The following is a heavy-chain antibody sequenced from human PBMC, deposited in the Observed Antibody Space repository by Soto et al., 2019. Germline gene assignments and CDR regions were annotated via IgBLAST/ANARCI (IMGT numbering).Heavy chain of an antibody. J-gene: IGHJ4*02. V-gene: IGHV4-34*01. CDR1: GGSFSGYY. D-gene: IGHD6-19*01. CDR2: INHSGST. CDR3: ASNLSGYSSGAIGY. Sequence: SETLSLTCAVYGGSFSGYYWSWIRQPPGKGLEWIGEINHSGSTNYNPSLKSRVTISVDTSKNQFSLKLSAVTAADTAVYYCASNLSGYSSGAIGYWGQGTLVTVSS.